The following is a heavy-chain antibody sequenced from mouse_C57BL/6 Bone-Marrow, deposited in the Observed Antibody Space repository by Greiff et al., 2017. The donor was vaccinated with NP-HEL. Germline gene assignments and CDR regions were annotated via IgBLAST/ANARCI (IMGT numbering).Heavy chain of an antibody. CDR2: IRSKSNNYAT. D-gene: IGHD1-1*01. V-gene: IGHV10-1*01. Sequence: EVQLVESGGGLVQPKGSLKLSCAASGFSFNTYAMNWVRQAPGKGLEWVARIRSKSNNYATYYADSVKDRFTISRDDSESMLYLQMNNLKTEDTAMYYCVRHYGSSYGNAMDYWGQGTSVTVSS. J-gene: IGHJ4*01. CDR1: GFSFNTYA. CDR3: VRHYGSSYGNAMDY.